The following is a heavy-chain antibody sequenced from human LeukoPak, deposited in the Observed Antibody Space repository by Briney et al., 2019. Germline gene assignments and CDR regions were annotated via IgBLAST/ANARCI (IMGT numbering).Heavy chain of an antibody. CDR3: AKDQGNIVATAFDY. CDR1: GFTFSSYA. CDR2: ISGSGGST. J-gene: IGHJ4*02. D-gene: IGHD5-12*01. V-gene: IGHV3-23*01. Sequence: GGSLRLSCAASGFTFSSYAMSWARQAPGKGLEWVSAISGSGGSTYYADSVKGRFTISRDNSKNTLYLQMNSLRAEDTAVYYCAKDQGNIVATAFDYWGQGTLVTVSS.